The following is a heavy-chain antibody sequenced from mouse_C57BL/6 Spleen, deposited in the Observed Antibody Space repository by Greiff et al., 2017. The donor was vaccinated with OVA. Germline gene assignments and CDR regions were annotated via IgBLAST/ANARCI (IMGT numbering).Heavy chain of an antibody. V-gene: IGHV1-55*01. D-gene: IGHD1-1*01. CDR2: IYPGSGST. Sequence: QVQLQQPGAELVKPGASVKMSCKASGYTFTSYWITWVKQRPGQGLEWIGDIYPGSGSTNYNEKFKSKATLTVDTSSSTAYMQLSSLTSEDSAVYYCARSMTTVGAMDYWGQGTSDTVSS. CDR1: GYTFTSYW. CDR3: ARSMTTVGAMDY. J-gene: IGHJ4*01.